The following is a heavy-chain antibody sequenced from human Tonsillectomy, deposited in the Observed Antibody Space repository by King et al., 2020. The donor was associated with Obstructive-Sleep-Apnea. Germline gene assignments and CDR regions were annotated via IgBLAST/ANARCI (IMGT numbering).Heavy chain of an antibody. J-gene: IGHJ5*02. CDR3: ASGDCSGSMCHVGRENWFDP. D-gene: IGHD2-8*02. Sequence: QLQESGPGLLKPSQTLSLTCDVSGASITSGDHYWTWIRQPPGKGREWLGYIFSRGNTYYNTSLRCPLSISSDTSKNQFSLNLNSVTAADTSVYYCASGDCSGSMCHVGRENWFDPWGQGTLVTVSS. V-gene: IGHV4-30-4*01. CDR2: IFSRGNT. CDR1: GASITSGDHY.